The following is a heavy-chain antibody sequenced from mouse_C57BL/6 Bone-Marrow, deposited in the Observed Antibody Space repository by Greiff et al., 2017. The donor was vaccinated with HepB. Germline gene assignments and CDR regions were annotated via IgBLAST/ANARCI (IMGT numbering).Heavy chain of an antibody. J-gene: IGHJ2*01. V-gene: IGHV1-64*01. D-gene: IGHD1-1*01. CDR1: GYTFTSYW. Sequence: VQLQQPGAELVKPGASVKLSCKASGYTFTSYWMHWVKQRPGQGLEWIGMIHPNSGSTNYNEKFKSKATLTVDKSSSTAYMQLSSLTSEDSAVYYCASLLITTVVADYGGQGTTLTVSS. CDR2: IHPNSGST. CDR3: ASLLITTVVADY.